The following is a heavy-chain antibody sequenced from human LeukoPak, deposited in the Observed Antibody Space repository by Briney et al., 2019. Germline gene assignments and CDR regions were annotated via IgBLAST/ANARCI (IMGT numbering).Heavy chain of an antibody. V-gene: IGHV4-34*01. CDR1: GGSFSGYY. J-gene: IGHJ4*02. Sequence: SETLSLTCAVYGGSFSGYYWSWIRQPPGKGLEWIGEINHSGSTNYNPSLKSRVTISVDTSKNQFSLKLSSVTAADTAVYYCARGIHPVFWGQGTLVTVSP. CDR3: ARGIHPVF. CDR2: INHSGST.